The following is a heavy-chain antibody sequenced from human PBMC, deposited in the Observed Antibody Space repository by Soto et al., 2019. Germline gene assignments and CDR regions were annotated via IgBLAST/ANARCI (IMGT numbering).Heavy chain of an antibody. V-gene: IGHV1-46*03. CDR2: INPFDGSR. CDR3: SRVDPGETSPFDH. D-gene: IGHD3-10*01. CDR1: GDSFSRST. J-gene: IGHJ4*02. Sequence: ASVKVSCKASGDSFSRSTFSWVRQAPGQGLEWMGWINPFDGSRMFAQSFQGRVTMTRDTSTSTVYMEVSSLRSEDTAVYYCSRVDPGETSPFDHWGQGTLVTVSS.